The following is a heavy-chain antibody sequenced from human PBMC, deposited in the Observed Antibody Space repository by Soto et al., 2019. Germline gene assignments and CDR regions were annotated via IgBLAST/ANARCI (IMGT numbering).Heavy chain of an antibody. V-gene: IGHV1-18*01. D-gene: IGHD6-19*01. CDR2: ISAFNGDT. J-gene: IGHJ6*03. Sequence: QDQLVQSGAEVKKPGASVTVSCKASGYSFTNYGVTWVRQAPGQGLEWMGWISAFNGDTHYAQNLQGRATMTTDASTSTAYMERRSLRSDDTAVYYCARDRGVAPPVAGNTHYYYHMDVWGKGTTVTVSS. CDR3: ARDRGVAPPVAGNTHYYYHMDV. CDR1: GYSFTNYG.